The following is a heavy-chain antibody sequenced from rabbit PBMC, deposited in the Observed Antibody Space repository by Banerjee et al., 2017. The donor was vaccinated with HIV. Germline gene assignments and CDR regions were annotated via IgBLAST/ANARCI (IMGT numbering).Heavy chain of an antibody. CDR3: ARSRDGGADYALKL. V-gene: IGHV1S40*01. CDR2: IYISSGST. CDR1: GIDFSSSYY. D-gene: IGHD2-1*01. Sequence: QSLEESGGDLVKPGASLTLTCKASGIDFSSSYYMCWVRQAPGKGLEWITCIYISSGSTYYASWVNGRFTISKTSSTTVTLQMTSLTAADTATYFCARSRDGGADYALKLWGPGTLVTVS. J-gene: IGHJ4*01.